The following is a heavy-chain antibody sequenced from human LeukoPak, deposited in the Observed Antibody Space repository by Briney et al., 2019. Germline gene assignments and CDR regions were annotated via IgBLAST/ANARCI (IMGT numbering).Heavy chain of an antibody. CDR3: ARAPTCYDTSFDY. CDR2: INPNSGGT. J-gene: IGHJ4*02. Sequence: ASVKVSCKASGYTFTGYYMHWVRQAPGQGLEWMGLINPNSGGTNYAQKFQGRVTMTRDTSTSTAYMELSRLRSDDTAVYYCARAPTCYDTSFDYWGEGTLVTVSS. D-gene: IGHD3-22*01. CDR1: GYTFTGYY. V-gene: IGHV1-2*02.